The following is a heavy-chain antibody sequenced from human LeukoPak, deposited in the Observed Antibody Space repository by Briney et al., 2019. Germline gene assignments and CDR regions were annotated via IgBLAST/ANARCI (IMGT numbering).Heavy chain of an antibody. V-gene: IGHV1-2*02. Sequence: ASVKVSCKASGYTFTGYYMHWVRQAPGRGLEWMGWINPNSGGTNYAQKFQGRVTMTRDTSISTAYMELSRLRSDDTAVYYCATFGDVRVDTAMVEGTGQLNWFDPWGQGTLVTVSS. CDR3: ATFGDVRVDTAMVEGTGQLNWFDP. CDR2: INPNSGGT. J-gene: IGHJ5*02. D-gene: IGHD5-18*01. CDR1: GYTFTGYY.